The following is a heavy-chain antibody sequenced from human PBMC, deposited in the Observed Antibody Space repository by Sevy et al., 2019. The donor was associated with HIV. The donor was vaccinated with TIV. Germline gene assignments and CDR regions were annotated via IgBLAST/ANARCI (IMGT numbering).Heavy chain of an antibody. V-gene: IGHV1-24*01. Sequence: ASVKVSCKVSGYTLTQLSMHWVRQAPGKGLEWMGTFDPEDGKKIYAQKFQGRVTMTEEKSTDTAYMQLTSLRYEDTAVFYCAVTKDYYDSSGYPFDYWGLGTLVTVSS. CDR2: FDPEDGKK. D-gene: IGHD3-22*01. CDR1: GYTLTQLS. CDR3: AVTKDYYDSSGYPFDY. J-gene: IGHJ4*02.